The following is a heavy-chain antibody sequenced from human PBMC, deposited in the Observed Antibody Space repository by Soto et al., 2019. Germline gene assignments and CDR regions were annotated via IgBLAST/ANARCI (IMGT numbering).Heavy chain of an antibody. CDR2: ISGSGGST. V-gene: IGHV3-23*01. CDR3: EKPLRGSYYYYGMDV. CDR1: GFTFSSYA. Sequence: GGSLRLSCAASGFTFSSYAMSWVRQAPGKGLEWVSAISGSGGSTYYADSVKGRFTISRDNSKNTLYLQMNSLRAEDTAVYYCEKPLRGSYYYYGMDVWGQGTTVTVSS. J-gene: IGHJ6*02. D-gene: IGHD1-26*01.